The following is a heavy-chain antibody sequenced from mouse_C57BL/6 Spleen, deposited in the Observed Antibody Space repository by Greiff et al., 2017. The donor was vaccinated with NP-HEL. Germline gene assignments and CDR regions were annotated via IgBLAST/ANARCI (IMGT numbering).Heavy chain of an antibody. V-gene: IGHV5-4*01. J-gene: IGHJ4*01. CDR2: ISDGGSYT. CDR3: ARGQDVYYDYGNYAMDY. D-gene: IGHD2-4*01. Sequence: VQLVESGGGLVKPGGSLKLSCAASGFTFSSYAMSWVRQTPEKRLEWVATISDGGSYTYYPDNVKGRFTISRDNAKNNLYLQMSHLKSEDTAMYYCARGQDVYYDYGNYAMDYWGQGTSVTVSS. CDR1: GFTFSSYA.